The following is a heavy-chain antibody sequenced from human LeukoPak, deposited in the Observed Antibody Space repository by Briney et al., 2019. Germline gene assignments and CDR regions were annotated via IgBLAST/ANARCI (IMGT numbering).Heavy chain of an antibody. D-gene: IGHD3-10*01. CDR2: ISSTRDYI. CDR3: ASTLGGYDSSGIDY. J-gene: IGHJ4*01. V-gene: IGHV3-21*01. Sequence: PGGSLTLSCAAYGFSFSSYNMNWVRQAPGKGLAWVAAISSTRDYIYHADSVKGRFTISRDNADNTLYLDTNNLRAEDTAIYYCASTLGGYDSSGIDYWGQGTLVTVSS. CDR1: GFSFSSYN.